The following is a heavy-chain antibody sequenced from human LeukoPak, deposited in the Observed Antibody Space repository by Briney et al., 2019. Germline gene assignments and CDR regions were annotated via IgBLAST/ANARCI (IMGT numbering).Heavy chain of an antibody. V-gene: IGHV4-31*03. J-gene: IGHJ4*02. CDR1: GGSISSGGYY. Sequence: PSETLSLTCTVSGGSISSGGYYWSWIRQHPGKGLEWIGYIYYSGSTYYNPSLKSRVTISVDTSKNQFSLKLSSVTAADTAVYHCARADLYYYDSSGYFDYWGQGTLVTVSS. CDR2: IYYSGST. D-gene: IGHD3-22*01. CDR3: ARADLYYYDSSGYFDY.